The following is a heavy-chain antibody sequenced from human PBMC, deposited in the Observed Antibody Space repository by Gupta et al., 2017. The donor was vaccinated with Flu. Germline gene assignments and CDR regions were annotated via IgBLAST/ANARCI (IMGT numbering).Heavy chain of an antibody. CDR2: ISWNSGSI. D-gene: IGHD2-8*01. CDR3: ALGDCTNGVCQDY. Sequence: EVQLVESGGGLVQPGRSLRLSCAASGFTFDDYAMHWVRQAPGKGLEGVAGISWNSGSIGYADAVKGRFTISRDNAKNSLYLQMNSLRAEDTALYYCALGDCTNGVCQDYWGQGTLVTVSS. J-gene: IGHJ4*02. CDR1: GFTFDDYA. V-gene: IGHV3-9*01.